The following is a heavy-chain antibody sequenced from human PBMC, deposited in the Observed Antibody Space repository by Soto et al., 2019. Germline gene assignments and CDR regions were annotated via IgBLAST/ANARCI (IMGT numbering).Heavy chain of an antibody. CDR1: GFTFSSYW. CDR2: IKQDGSEK. J-gene: IGHJ5*02. V-gene: IGHV3-7*01. CDR3: ARGGYCSSTSCRNWXDP. D-gene: IGHD2-2*01. Sequence: GGSLRLSCAASGFTFSSYWMSWVRQAPEKGLEWVANIKQDGSEKYYVDSVKGRFTISRDNAKNSLYLQMNSLRAEDTAVYYCARGGYCSSTSCRNWXDPWGQGTLVTVS.